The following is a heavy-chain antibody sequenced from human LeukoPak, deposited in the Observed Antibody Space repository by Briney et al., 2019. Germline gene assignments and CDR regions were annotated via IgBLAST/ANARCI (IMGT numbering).Heavy chain of an antibody. J-gene: IGHJ4*02. Sequence: GGSLRLSCAASAFTFSSYWMNSVRQAPGKGREWVANINVDGRDKNHLGSVRARFTISRDNADNALYLQMNSLRGEDTALYYCARGVDSAIDWWGQGTLVTVSS. V-gene: IGHV3-7*01. D-gene: IGHD3-3*01. CDR2: INVDGRDK. CDR1: AFTFSSYW. CDR3: ARGVDSAIDW.